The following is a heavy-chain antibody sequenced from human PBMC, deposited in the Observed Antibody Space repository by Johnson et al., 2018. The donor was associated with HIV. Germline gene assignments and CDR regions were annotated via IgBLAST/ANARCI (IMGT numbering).Heavy chain of an antibody. D-gene: IGHD3-16*01. CDR1: GFIFDDYG. CDR3: ARGVMGEGATGGAFDI. J-gene: IGHJ3*02. Sequence: MLLVESGGGVVRPGGSLRLSCAASGFIFDDYGMSWVRQAPGKGLEWVAGLNWKGDKTGYADSVKGRFTISRDNAKNSLDLQLNSLRAEDTALYYCARGVMGEGATGGAFDIWGQGTMVTVSS. V-gene: IGHV3-20*04. CDR2: LNWKGDKT.